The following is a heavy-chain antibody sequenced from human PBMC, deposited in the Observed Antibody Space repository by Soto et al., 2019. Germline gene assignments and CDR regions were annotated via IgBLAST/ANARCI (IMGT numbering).Heavy chain of an antibody. Sequence: ASVKVSCKASGYTFTTYDISWVRQAPGQGLEWMGRISTYNGNTNYPQSLQGRLTMTTDTSTTTAYMELRSLRAEDTALYYCAIGHVVLSPGATYGMDVWGQGTTVTVSS. J-gene: IGHJ6*02. CDR1: GYTFTTYD. V-gene: IGHV1-18*01. CDR3: AIGHVVLSPGATYGMDV. D-gene: IGHD2-15*01. CDR2: ISTYNGNT.